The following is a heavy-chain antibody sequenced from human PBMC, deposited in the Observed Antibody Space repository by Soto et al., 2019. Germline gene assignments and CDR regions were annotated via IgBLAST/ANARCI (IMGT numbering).Heavy chain of an antibody. J-gene: IGHJ4*02. Sequence: PGGSLRLSCAASGFTFSSYSMNWVRQAPGKGLEWVSSISSSSYIYYADSVKGRFTISRDNAKNSLYLQMNSLRAEDTAVYYCASGYDILTGQFWGQGTLVTVSS. D-gene: IGHD3-9*01. CDR2: ISSSSYI. V-gene: IGHV3-21*01. CDR3: ASGYDILTGQF. CDR1: GFTFSSYS.